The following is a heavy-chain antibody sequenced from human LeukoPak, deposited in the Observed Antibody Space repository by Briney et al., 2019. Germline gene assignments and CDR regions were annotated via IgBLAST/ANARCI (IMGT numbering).Heavy chain of an antibody. D-gene: IGHD6-19*01. CDR3: ARVSIAVAKSGFDY. CDR1: GFTFSSYS. J-gene: IGHJ4*02. CDR2: ISSSSSYI. Sequence: AGGSLRLSCAASGFTFSSYSMNWVRQAPGKGLEWVSSISSSSSYIYYADSVKGRFTISRDNAKNSLYLQMNSLRAEDTAVYYCARVSIAVAKSGFDYWGQGTLVTVSS. V-gene: IGHV3-21*01.